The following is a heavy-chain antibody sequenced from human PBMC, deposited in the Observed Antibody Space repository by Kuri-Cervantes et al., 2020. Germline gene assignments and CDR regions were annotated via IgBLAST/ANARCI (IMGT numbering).Heavy chain of an antibody. CDR2: ISSSGSTI. J-gene: IGHJ5*02. CDR3: ARYTRYSSSWSRFNWFDP. D-gene: IGHD6-13*01. V-gene: IGHV3-11*01. Sequence: GESLKISCAASGFTFSDYYMSWIRQAPGKGLEWVSYISSSGSTIYYADSVKGRFTISRDNAKNSLYLQTNSLRAEDTAVYYCARYTRYSSSWSRFNWFDPWGQGTLVTVSS. CDR1: GFTFSDYY.